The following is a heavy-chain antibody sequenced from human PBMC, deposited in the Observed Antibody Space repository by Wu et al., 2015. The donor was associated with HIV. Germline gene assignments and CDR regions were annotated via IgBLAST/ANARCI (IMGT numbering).Heavy chain of an antibody. CDR2: IYYVGKT. V-gene: IGHV4-39*07. Sequence: QVQLQESGPGLVKPSETLSPTCTVSGGSIRSSSHYWDWIRQPPGKGLEWIGNIYYVGKTYYSSSLRSRVSISVGTSGNQFSLRLSSVTVADTAVYYCARTYYYDNGRRFFDYWGQGTLVTVSS. CDR3: ARTYYYDNGRRFFDY. J-gene: IGHJ4*02. D-gene: IGHD3-22*01. CDR1: GGSIRSSSHY.